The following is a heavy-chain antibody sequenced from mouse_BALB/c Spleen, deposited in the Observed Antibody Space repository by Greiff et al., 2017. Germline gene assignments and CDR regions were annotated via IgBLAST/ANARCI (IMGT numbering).Heavy chain of an antibody. CDR2: ISSGGSYT. V-gene: IGHV5-6*01. J-gene: IGHJ2*01. Sequence: EVKLVESGGDLVKPGGSLKLSCAASGFTFSSYGMSWVRQTPHKRLEWVATISSGGSYTYYPDSVKGRFTISRDNAKNTLYLQMSSLKSEDTAMYYCARVYGSSYLDYWGQGTTLTVSS. D-gene: IGHD1-1*01. CDR1: GFTFSSYG. CDR3: ARVYGSSYLDY.